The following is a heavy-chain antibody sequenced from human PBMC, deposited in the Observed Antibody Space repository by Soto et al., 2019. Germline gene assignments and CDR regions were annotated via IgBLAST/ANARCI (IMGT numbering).Heavy chain of an antibody. V-gene: IGHV1-8*01. CDR1: GYTFTSYD. Sequence: ASVKVSCKASGYTFTSYDINWVRQATGQGLEWMGWMNPNSGNTGYAQKFQGRVTMTRNTSISTAYMELSSLRSEDTAVYYCAREGFGELSQYVWGKGTTVTVSS. CDR2: MNPNSGNT. D-gene: IGHD3-10*01. CDR3: AREGFGELSQYV. J-gene: IGHJ6*04.